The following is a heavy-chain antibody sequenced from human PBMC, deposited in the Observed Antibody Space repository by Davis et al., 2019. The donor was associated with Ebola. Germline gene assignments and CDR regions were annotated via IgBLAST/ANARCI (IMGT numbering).Heavy chain of an antibody. J-gene: IGHJ3*02. V-gene: IGHV3-21*06. CDR3: ARVDASSAFDI. Sequence: GESLKISCAASGFSFSGYTMNWVRQAPGKGLEWVSTLGLSADTYYADSVKGRFTISRDNAKNSLSLQMNSLRADDTAMYYCARVDASSAFDIWGQGTMVTVSS. CDR2: LGLSADT. CDR1: GFSFSGYT.